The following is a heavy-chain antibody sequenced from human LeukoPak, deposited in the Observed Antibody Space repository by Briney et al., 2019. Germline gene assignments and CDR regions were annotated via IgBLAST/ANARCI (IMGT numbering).Heavy chain of an antibody. V-gene: IGHV3-21*01. J-gene: IGHJ4*02. CDR1: GFTFSTSA. Sequence: GGSLRLSCAGSGFTFSTSAMNWVRQVPGKVLEWVSSIDYDGSHIYYSASVKGRFSISRDNARDSVYMQMDSLRAEDTAVYYCARDPERYLRTGHYDYWGQGTLVIVSS. D-gene: IGHD3-10*02. CDR3: ARDPERYLRTGHYDY. CDR2: IDYDGSHI.